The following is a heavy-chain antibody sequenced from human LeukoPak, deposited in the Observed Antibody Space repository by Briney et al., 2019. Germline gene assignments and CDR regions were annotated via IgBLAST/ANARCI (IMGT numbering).Heavy chain of an antibody. J-gene: IGHJ6*04. D-gene: IGHD3-3*01. CDR1: GFTFSSYG. Sequence: PGGSLRLSCAASGFTFSSYGMHWVREAPGKGLEWGSVISYDGSNKYYADSVKGRFTISRDNYKNALYLQKNSLRAEGTRVYYCVKDLYEEWLLLYGIDVWGEGTSVPLSS. CDR2: ISYDGSNK. V-gene: IGHV3-30*18. CDR3: VKDLYEEWLLLYGIDV.